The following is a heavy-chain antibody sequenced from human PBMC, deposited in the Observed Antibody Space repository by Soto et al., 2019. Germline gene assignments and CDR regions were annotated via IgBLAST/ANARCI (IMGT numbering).Heavy chain of an antibody. CDR2: INHSGST. Sequence: LEMLCVRCTVFWGSIRDFCGSRIRQPPGTGLEWIGEINHSGSTNYNPSLKSRVTISVDTSKNQFSLKLTSVTAADTAVYYCARDKITGLFDYWAQGTLVTVSS. CDR3: ARDKITGLFDY. CDR1: WGSIRDFC. D-gene: IGHD2-8*02. V-gene: IGHV4-34*01. J-gene: IGHJ4*02.